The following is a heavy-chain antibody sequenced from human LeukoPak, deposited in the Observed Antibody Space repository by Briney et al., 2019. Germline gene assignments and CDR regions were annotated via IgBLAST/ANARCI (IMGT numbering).Heavy chain of an antibody. D-gene: IGHD1-26*01. CDR2: ISSSGSTI. CDR3: ARDRYSGSYPLDY. J-gene: IGHJ4*02. CDR1: GFTFSDYY. V-gene: IGHV3-11*04. Sequence: GSLRLSCAASGFTFSDYYMSWIRQAPGKGLEWVSYISSSGSTIYYADSVKGRFTISRDNAKNSLYLQMNSLRAEDTAVYYCARDRYSGSYPLDYWGQGTLVTVSS.